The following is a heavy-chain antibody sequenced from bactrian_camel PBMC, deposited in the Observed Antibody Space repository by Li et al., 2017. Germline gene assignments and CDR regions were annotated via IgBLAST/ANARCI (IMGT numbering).Heavy chain of an antibody. J-gene: IGHJ4*01. CDR1: GLAYARYC. D-gene: IGHD1*01. CDR2: INSDGSK. V-gene: IGHV3S55*01. Sequence: VQLVESGGGSVQAGGSLRLSCEAPGLAYARYCMGWYRQGPGNSCELVSTINSDGSKYYADSVKGRFTISQDNAKNTVYLQMNSLKPEDTAMYYCLADPFIPCKALGRTSFWDLKPRGQGTQVTVS.